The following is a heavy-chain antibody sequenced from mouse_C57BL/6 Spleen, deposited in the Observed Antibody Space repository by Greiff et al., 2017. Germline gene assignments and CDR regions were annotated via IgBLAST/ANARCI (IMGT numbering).Heavy chain of an antibody. CDR2: ISNGGGST. J-gene: IGHJ4*01. CDR1: GFTFSDYY. CDR3: ASYDPYYAMDY. D-gene: IGHD2-3*01. V-gene: IGHV5-12*01. Sequence: DVMLVESGGGLVQPGGSLKLSCAASGFTFSDYYMYWVRQTPEKRLEWVAYISNGGGSTYYPDTVKGRFTISRDNAKNTLYLQMSRLKSEDTAMYYCASYDPYYAMDYWGQGTSATVSS.